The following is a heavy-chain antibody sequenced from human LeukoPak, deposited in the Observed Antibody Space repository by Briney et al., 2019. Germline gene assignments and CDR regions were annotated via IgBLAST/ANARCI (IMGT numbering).Heavy chain of an antibody. Sequence: SVKLSCNASGATFSSYAICWVRQAPGQGLEWMGWIIPIFGTANYAQKLEGRATITADESTSTAYIELSSLRSEDTAVYYCARLADYGDNDYWGQGTLVTVSS. CDR2: IIPIFGTA. J-gene: IGHJ4*02. CDR1: GATFSSYA. D-gene: IGHD4-17*01. CDR3: ARLADYGDNDY. V-gene: IGHV1-69*01.